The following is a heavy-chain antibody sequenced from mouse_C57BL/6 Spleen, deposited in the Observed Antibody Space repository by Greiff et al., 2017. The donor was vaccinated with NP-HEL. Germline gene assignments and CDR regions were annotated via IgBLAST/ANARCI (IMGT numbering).Heavy chain of an antibody. CDR1: GYTFTDYE. J-gene: IGHJ2*01. D-gene: IGHD2-1*01. V-gene: IGHV1-15*01. Sequence: VQLQQSGAELVRPGASVTLSCKASGYTFTDYEMHWVKQTPVHGLEWIGAIDPETGGTAYNQKFKGKAILTADKSSSTAYMELRSLTSEDSAVYYCTRGPCNDVGRYYVDYWGQGTTLTVSS. CDR3: TRGPCNDVGRYYVDY. CDR2: IDPETGGT.